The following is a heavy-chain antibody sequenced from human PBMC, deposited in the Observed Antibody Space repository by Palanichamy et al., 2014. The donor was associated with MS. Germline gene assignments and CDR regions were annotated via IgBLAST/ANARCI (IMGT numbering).Heavy chain of an antibody. J-gene: IGHJ4*02. CDR1: GGSVRSRTYY. D-gene: IGHD3-22*01. CDR2: IYHNGTT. Sequence: QLHLQESGPGLVKPSETLSLTCTVSGGSVRSRTYYWGWLRQSPGKGLEWIGSIYHNGTTKHSPSLKSRGTLSVDTSRNEFPLRLTSLTAADTGVYFCAREPTSITMIVVWDFWGQGTRVTVSA. CDR3: AREPTSITMIVVWDF. V-gene: IGHV4-39*07.